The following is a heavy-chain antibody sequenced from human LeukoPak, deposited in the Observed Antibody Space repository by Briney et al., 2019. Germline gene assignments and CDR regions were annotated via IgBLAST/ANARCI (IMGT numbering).Heavy chain of an antibody. D-gene: IGHD2-21*01. CDR2: INHSGST. V-gene: IGHV4-34*01. J-gene: IGHJ4*02. CDR3: ASSLGIVGY. CDR1: GGSFSGYY. Sequence: PSETLSLTCAVYGGSFSGYYWSWIRQPPGKGLEWIGEINHSGSTNYNPSLKSPVTISVDTSKNQFSLKLSSVTAADTAVYYCASSLGIVGYWGQGTLVTVSS.